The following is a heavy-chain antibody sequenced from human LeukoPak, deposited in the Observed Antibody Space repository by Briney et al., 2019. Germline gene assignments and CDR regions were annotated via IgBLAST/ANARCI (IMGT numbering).Heavy chain of an antibody. CDR2: ISYDGSNK. Sequence: PGGSLRLSCAASGFTFSSYAMHWVRQAPGKGLEWVAVISYDGSNKYYADSVKGRFTISRDNSKNTLYLQMNSLRAEDTAVYYCARGAEQQLRGQLDYWGQGTLVTVSS. CDR3: ARGAEQQLRGQLDY. J-gene: IGHJ4*02. V-gene: IGHV3-30-3*01. D-gene: IGHD6-13*01. CDR1: GFTFSSYA.